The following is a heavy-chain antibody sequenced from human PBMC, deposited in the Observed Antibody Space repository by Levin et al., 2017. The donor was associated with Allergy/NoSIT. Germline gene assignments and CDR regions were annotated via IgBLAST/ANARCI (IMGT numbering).Heavy chain of an antibody. CDR3: ARGGHYYDSSGYYYAGRGWNWFDP. CDR2: INHSGST. V-gene: IGHV4-34*01. D-gene: IGHD3-22*01. CDR1: GGSFSGYY. Sequence: PSETLSLTCAVYGGSFSGYYWSWIRQPPGKGLEWIGEINHSGSTNYNPSLKSRVTISVDTSKNQLSLKLSSVTAADTAVYYCARGGHYYDSSGYYYAGRGWNWFDPWGQGTLVTVSS. J-gene: IGHJ5*02.